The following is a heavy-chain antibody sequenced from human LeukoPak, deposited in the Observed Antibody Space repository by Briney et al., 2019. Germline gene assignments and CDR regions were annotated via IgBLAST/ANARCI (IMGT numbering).Heavy chain of an antibody. J-gene: IGHJ4*02. V-gene: IGHV4-39*01. CDR2: IYYSGST. CDR3: TRRSGGLPSDY. CDR1: GGSISSTGYY. D-gene: IGHD3-10*01. Sequence: SETLSLTCTVSGGSISSTGYYWGGIRQPPGKGLEWIGSIYYSGSTYDNPSLKSRVTISVDTSKNQFSLKLSSVTAADTAVYYCTRRSGGLPSDYWGQGTLVTVSS.